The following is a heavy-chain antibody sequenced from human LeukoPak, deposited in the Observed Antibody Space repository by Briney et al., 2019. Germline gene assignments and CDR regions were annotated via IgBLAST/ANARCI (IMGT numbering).Heavy chain of an antibody. V-gene: IGHV4-59*08. D-gene: IGHD5-24*01. CDR2: IYYSGST. J-gene: IGHJ3*02. Sequence: SETLSLTCTVSGGSISSYYWSWIRQPPGKGLEWIGYIYYSGSTNYNPSLKSRVTISVDTSKNQFSLKLSSVTAADTAVYYCARWLQSGAFDIWGQGTMVTVSS. CDR1: GGSISSYY. CDR3: ARWLQSGAFDI.